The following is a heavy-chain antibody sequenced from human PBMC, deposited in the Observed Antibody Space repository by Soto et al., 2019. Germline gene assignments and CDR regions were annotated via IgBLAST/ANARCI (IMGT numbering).Heavy chain of an antibody. J-gene: IGHJ4*02. Sequence: LRLSCAASGFTFSSYGMHWVRQAPGKGLEWVAVISYDGSNKYYADSVKGRFTISRDNSKNTLYLQMNSLRAEDTAVYYCAKSSSSWYVDYWGQGTLVTVSS. CDR2: ISYDGSNK. CDR3: AKSSSSWYVDY. CDR1: GFTFSSYG. V-gene: IGHV3-30*18. D-gene: IGHD6-13*01.